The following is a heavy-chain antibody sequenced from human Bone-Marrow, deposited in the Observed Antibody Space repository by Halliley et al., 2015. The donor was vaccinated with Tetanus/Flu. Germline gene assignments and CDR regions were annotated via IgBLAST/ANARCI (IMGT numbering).Heavy chain of an antibody. Sequence: SLRLSCAASGFTFSGHWMHWVRQAPGKGLVWVSRINNDGSDTTYAASVRGRFTISRDNAKNTLYLQMNSLRAEDTAVYYCVKDLGSECDGGSCVYWGQGTLVTVSS. CDR1: GFTFSGHW. V-gene: IGHV3-74*01. D-gene: IGHD2-15*01. CDR3: VKDLGSECDGGSCVY. J-gene: IGHJ4*02. CDR2: INNDGSDT.